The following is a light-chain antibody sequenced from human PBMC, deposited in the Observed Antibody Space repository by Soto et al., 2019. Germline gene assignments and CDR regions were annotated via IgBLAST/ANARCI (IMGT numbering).Light chain of an antibody. V-gene: IGKV1-27*01. CDR2: AAS. CDR1: QGIRYF. J-gene: IGKJ3*01. CDR3: QRYSSSPV. Sequence: DIQMTQSPSSLSASVGDRVTITCRASQGIRYFVAWYQQKPGKAPKLLIYAASTLQSVVPSRFCGSGSGTDFTLTINSLQPEDVATYSCQRYSSSPVFDPGTKVEIK.